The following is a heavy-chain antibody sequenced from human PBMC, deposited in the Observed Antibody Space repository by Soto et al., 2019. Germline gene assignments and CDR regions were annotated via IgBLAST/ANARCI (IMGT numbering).Heavy chain of an antibody. CDR3: AKTPKFYGDFYFDS. CDR2: ISWNGGTI. J-gene: IGHJ4*02. Sequence: EVQLVESGGGLVQPGRSLRLSCAASGFTFDDYAMLWVRQLPGKGLEWVSHISWNGGTISYADSVKGRFTISRDNANNCLYLQMNSLGPEDTALYYCAKTPKFYGDFYFDSWGQGTLVTVSS. D-gene: IGHD4-17*01. CDR1: GFTFDDYA. V-gene: IGHV3-9*01.